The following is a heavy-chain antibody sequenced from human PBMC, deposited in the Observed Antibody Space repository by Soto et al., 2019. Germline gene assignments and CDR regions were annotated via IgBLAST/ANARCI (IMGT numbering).Heavy chain of an antibody. Sequence: PGGSLRLSCAASGFTFSSYAMHWVRQAPGKGLEWVAVISYDGSNKYYADSVKGRFTISRDNSKNTLYLQMNSLRAEDTAVYYCARAKHPFIYCSSTSCYGWFDPWGQGTLVTVSS. CDR2: ISYDGSNK. D-gene: IGHD2-2*01. J-gene: IGHJ5*02. CDR1: GFTFSSYA. CDR3: ARAKHPFIYCSSTSCYGWFDP. V-gene: IGHV3-30-3*01.